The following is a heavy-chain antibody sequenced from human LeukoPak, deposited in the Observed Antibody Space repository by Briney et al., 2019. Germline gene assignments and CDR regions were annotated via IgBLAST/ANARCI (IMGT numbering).Heavy chain of an antibody. J-gene: IGHJ5*02. D-gene: IGHD3-10*01. CDR3: ASPGSSMGAFDP. CDR1: GYSISSGYY. CDR2: IYHSGNT. Sequence: SETLSLTCTVSGYSISSGYYWGWIRQPPEKGLEWIGSIYHSGNTYYNPSLKSRVTISVDTSKNQFSLKLSSVIAADTAMYFCASPGSSMGAFDPWGQGTLVTVSS. V-gene: IGHV4-38-2*02.